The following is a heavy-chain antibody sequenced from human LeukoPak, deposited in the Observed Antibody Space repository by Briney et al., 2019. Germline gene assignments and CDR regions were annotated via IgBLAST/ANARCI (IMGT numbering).Heavy chain of an antibody. CDR2: ISGSGFTT. Sequence: GGSLRLSCAASGFPFSTYTMNWVRQAPGKGLEWVSTISGSGFTTYYADSVKGRFTISRDNSKNTLYLQMNSLRAEDTAVYYCAKAQEDIVVVIAATAVSDYWGQGTLVTVSS. CDR1: GFPFSTYT. V-gene: IGHV3-23*01. D-gene: IGHD2-15*01. J-gene: IGHJ4*02. CDR3: AKAQEDIVVVIAATAVSDY.